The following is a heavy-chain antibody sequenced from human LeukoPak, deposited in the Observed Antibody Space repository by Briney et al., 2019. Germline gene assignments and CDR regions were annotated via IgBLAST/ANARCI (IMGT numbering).Heavy chain of an antibody. Sequence: PSETLSLTCTVSGSSFSSHYRTWIRQPPGKGLEWIGYISYIGSTNYNPSLKSRVTISVDTSKNQFSLKLSSVTAADTAVYYCARDPTTVTKGLDIWGQGTMVNVSS. V-gene: IGHV4-59*11. CDR3: ARDPTTVTKGLDI. D-gene: IGHD4-17*01. CDR1: GSSFSSHY. CDR2: ISYIGST. J-gene: IGHJ3*02.